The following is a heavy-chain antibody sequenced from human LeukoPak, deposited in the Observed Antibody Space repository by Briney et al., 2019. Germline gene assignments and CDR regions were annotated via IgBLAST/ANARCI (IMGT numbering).Heavy chain of an antibody. Sequence: GGSLRLSCAASGFTFRSYSMNWVRQAPGKGLEWVSSISSSSSYIYYADSVKGRFTISRDNAKNSLYLQMNSLRAEDTAVYYCARSRGYRGYIFDYWGQGTLVTVSS. CDR3: ARSRGYRGYIFDY. V-gene: IGHV3-21*01. D-gene: IGHD5-12*01. CDR1: GFTFRSYS. J-gene: IGHJ4*02. CDR2: ISSSSSYI.